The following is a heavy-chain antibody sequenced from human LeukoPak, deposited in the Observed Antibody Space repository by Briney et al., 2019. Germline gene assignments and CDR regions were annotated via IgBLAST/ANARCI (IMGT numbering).Heavy chain of an antibody. J-gene: IGHJ4*02. Sequence: GGSLRLSCAASGFTFSSYSMNWVRQAPGKGLEWVSSISSSSSYIYYADSVKGRFTISRDNAKNSLFLQMDSLRGEDTAVYYCARCTTGKTFGSLREIKKSREIDYWGQGTLVTVSS. D-gene: IGHD1-1*01. V-gene: IGHV3-21*01. CDR1: GFTFSSYS. CDR3: ARCTTGKTFGSLREIKKSREIDY. CDR2: ISSSSSYI.